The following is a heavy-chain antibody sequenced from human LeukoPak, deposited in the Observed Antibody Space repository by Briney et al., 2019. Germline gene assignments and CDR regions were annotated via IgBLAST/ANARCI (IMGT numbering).Heavy chain of an antibody. J-gene: IGHJ6*03. CDR2: IRYDGSHK. D-gene: IGHD2-15*01. Sequence: GGSLRLSCAASGFTFSSYGIHWVRQAPGKGLEWVAFIRYDGSHKYYADSVKGRFTISRDNSKNTLYLQMNSLRAEDTAIYYCAKNGDRGAYCSGGSCYPYYYYYMDVWGKGTTVTISS. CDR3: AKNGDRGAYCSGGSCYPYYYYYMDV. CDR1: GFTFSSYG. V-gene: IGHV3-30*02.